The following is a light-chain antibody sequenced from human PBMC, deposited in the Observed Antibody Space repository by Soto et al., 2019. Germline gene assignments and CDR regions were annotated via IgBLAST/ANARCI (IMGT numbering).Light chain of an antibody. CDR1: QSVSNN. CDR3: QQYNNWWT. J-gene: IGKJ1*01. CDR2: GAS. Sequence: EIVMTQSPSTLSVSPGERATLSCTASQSVSNNLAWYQKKSCQAPRLLIYGASTRATGIPARFSGSGSGTEFTLTISSLQSADFAVYYWQQYNNWWTFGQGTKVEIK. V-gene: IGKV3-15*01.